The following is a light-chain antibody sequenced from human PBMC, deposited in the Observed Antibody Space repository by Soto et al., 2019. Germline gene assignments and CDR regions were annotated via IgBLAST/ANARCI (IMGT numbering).Light chain of an antibody. CDR2: DVT. V-gene: IGLV2-14*01. J-gene: IGLJ1*01. CDR3: SSYATSSPYV. CDR1: SSDIGGYNY. Sequence: QSALTQPASVSGSPGQSITISCTGTSSDIGGYNYVSWYQQHPGKVPKLMIYDVTNRPSGVSNRFSGSKSGDTASLTISDLQAEDEADYYCSSYATSSPYVFGTGTKFTVL.